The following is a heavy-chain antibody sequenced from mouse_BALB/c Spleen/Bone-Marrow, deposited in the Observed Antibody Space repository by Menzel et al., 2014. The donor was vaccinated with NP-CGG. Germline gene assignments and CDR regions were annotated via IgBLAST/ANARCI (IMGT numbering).Heavy chain of an antibody. CDR1: GFSLTTYG. Sequence: VKLMESGPGLVAPSQSLSIACTVSGFSLTTYGVHWVRQPPGKGLEWLGVIWAGGSTNYNSALMSRLSISKDNSKSQVFLIMNSLQTDDTATYYCARYAMDYWGQGTSVTVSS. CDR3: ARYAMDY. V-gene: IGHV2-9*02. J-gene: IGHJ4*01. CDR2: IWAGGST.